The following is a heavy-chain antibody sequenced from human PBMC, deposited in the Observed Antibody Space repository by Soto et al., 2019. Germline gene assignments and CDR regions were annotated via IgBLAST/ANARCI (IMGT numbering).Heavy chain of an antibody. D-gene: IGHD5-12*01. Sequence: EVQLVESGGGLVQPGGSLRLSCAASGFTFSSYSMNWVRQAPGKGLEWVSYISSSSSTIYYADSVKGRFTISRDNAKNSLSLQMNSLRDEDTAVYYCARDHRGGWLRFDAFDYWGQGTLVTVSS. CDR1: GFTFSSYS. CDR2: ISSSSSTI. J-gene: IGHJ4*02. V-gene: IGHV3-48*02. CDR3: ARDHRGGWLRFDAFDY.